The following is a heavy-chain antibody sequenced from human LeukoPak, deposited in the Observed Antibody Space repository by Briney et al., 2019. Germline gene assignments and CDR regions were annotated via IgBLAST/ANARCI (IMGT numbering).Heavy chain of an antibody. CDR3: ARDGIGYCSSTSCHITLYMDV. J-gene: IGHJ6*03. V-gene: IGHV1-2*02. CDR1: GYTFTGYY. Sequence: ASVKVSCKASGYTFTGYYMHWVRQAPGQGLEWMGWINPNSGGTNYAQKFQGRVTMTRDTSISTAYMELSRLRSDDTAVYYCARDGIGYCSSTSCHITLYMDVWGKGTTVTVS. D-gene: IGHD2-2*02. CDR2: INPNSGGT.